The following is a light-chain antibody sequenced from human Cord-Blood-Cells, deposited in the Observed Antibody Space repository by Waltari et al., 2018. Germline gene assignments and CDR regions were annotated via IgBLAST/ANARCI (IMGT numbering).Light chain of an antibody. Sequence: QSALTQPRSVSGSPGQSVTISCTGTSSDVGGYNYVSWYQQHPGKAPKLLIYDVSKRPSGXPXXFXGXXXXXXASLTISGLQAEDEADYYCCSYAGSYTFVFGTGTKVTVL. CDR3: CSYAGSYTFV. V-gene: IGLV2-11*01. J-gene: IGLJ1*01. CDR2: DVS. CDR1: SSDVGGYNY.